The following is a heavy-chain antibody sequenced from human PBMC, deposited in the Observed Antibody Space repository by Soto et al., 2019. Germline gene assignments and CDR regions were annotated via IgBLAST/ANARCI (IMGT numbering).Heavy chain of an antibody. Sequence: QVQLVQSGAEVKKPGSSVKVSCKASGGTFSSYAISWVRQAPGQGLEWMGGIIPIFGTVNYAQKFQGRVTITADKSTSTAYMELSSLRSEDTAIYYCARDRTTRDYYYYGMDVWGQGTTVTVSS. CDR2: IIPIFGTV. J-gene: IGHJ6*02. CDR3: ARDRTTRDYYYYGMDV. V-gene: IGHV1-69*06. D-gene: IGHD4-4*01. CDR1: GGTFSSYA.